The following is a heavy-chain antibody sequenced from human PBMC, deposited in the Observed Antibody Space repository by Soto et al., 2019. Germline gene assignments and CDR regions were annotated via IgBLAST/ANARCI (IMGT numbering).Heavy chain of an antibody. Sequence: GESLEISCKGSGYSFTSYWIGWVRQMPGKGLEWMGIIYPGDSDTRYSPSFQGQVTISADKSISTAYLQWSSLKASDTAMYYCARQGTVTSYYYYGMDVWGQGTTVTVSS. CDR3: ARQGTVTSYYYYGMDV. J-gene: IGHJ6*02. V-gene: IGHV5-51*01. D-gene: IGHD4-4*01. CDR2: IYPGDSDT. CDR1: GYSFTSYW.